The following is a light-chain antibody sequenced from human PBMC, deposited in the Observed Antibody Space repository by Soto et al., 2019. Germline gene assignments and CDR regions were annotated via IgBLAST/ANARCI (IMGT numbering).Light chain of an antibody. CDR3: HHYHNWPMT. CDR2: DSS. J-gene: IGKJ5*01. Sequence: IVMTQSPATLSVSPCQGATLSLRASESVSSHLARYQQKPGQAPRLLIYDSSTRATGIPARFSGSESGTEFTLTISSLQSEDFAVYYCHHYHNWPMTFGQGTRLEIK. CDR1: ESVSSH. V-gene: IGKV3-15*01.